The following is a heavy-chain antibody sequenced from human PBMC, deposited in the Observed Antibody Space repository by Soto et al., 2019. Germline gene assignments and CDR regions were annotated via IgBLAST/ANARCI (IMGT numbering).Heavy chain of an antibody. V-gene: IGHV3-30*18. CDR3: SKTSYYDSSGYRYYFDY. Sequence: GGSLRLSCAADGFTFSSYGLHWVRQAPGKGQEWVAVISYDVSNKYYADSVKGRFTISRDNSKNTLYLQMNSLRAEDMAVYFCSKTSYYDSSGYRYYFDYWGKGTLVTVPS. CDR1: GFTFSSYG. J-gene: IGHJ4*02. CDR2: ISYDVSNK. D-gene: IGHD3-22*01.